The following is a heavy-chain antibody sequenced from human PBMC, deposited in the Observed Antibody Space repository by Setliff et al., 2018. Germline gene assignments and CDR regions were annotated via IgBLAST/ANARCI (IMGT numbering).Heavy chain of an antibody. D-gene: IGHD3-22*01. Sequence: ASVKVSCKASGYTFTSHYIHWVRQAPGQGLEWMGIINPSGGSTSYAQKFQGRVTMTRDTSTSTVYMELSSLRSEDTAVYYCARAGDYYDSSGYYYYYYYGMDVWGQGTTVTVSS. CDR2: INPSGGST. V-gene: IGHV1-46*01. CDR1: GYTFTSHY. CDR3: ARAGDYYDSSGYYYYYYYGMDV. J-gene: IGHJ6*02.